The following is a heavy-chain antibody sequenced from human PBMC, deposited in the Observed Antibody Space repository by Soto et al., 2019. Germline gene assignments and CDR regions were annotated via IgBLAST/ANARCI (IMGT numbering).Heavy chain of an antibody. V-gene: IGHV3-21*01. D-gene: IGHD6-19*01. CDR3: ARGGAVAGVALFDY. Sequence: GGSLRLSCAASGFTFSSYSMHWVRQAPGKGLEWVSSISSRSSHIYYADSVKGRFTISRDNARNSLFLQMNSLRAEDTALYYCARGGAVAGVALFDYWGQGALVTVSS. CDR2: ISSRSSHI. J-gene: IGHJ4*02. CDR1: GFTFSSYS.